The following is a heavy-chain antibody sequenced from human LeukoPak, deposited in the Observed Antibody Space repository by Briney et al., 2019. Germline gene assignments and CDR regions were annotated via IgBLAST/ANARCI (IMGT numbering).Heavy chain of an antibody. V-gene: IGHV3-30*02. J-gene: IGHJ6*03. CDR2: IRYDGSKK. CDR3: ARGLISSYYMDV. CDR1: GFTFSSYA. Sequence: GGSLRLSCAAPGFTFSSYAMHWVRQAPGKGLEWVAFIRYDGSKKYYADSVKGRFTISRDNSKNTLYLQMNSLRAEDTAVYYCARGLISSYYMDVWGKGTTVTISS. D-gene: IGHD6-13*01.